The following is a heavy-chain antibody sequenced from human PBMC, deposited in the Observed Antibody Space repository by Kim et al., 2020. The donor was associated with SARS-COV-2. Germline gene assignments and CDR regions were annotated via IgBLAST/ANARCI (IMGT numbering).Heavy chain of an antibody. J-gene: IGHJ4*02. Sequence: NYNPSLKSRVTISVDKSKNQFSLKLSSVTAADTAVYYCARKLAWLRVFVYWGQGTLVTVSS. CDR3: ARKLAWLRVFVY. D-gene: IGHD5-12*01. V-gene: IGHV4-4*02.